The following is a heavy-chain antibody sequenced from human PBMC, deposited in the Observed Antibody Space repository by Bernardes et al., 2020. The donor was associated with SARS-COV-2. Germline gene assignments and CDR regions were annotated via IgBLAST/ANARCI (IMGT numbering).Heavy chain of an antibody. D-gene: IGHD3-16*01. J-gene: IGHJ4*02. CDR3: ARGAPEGEDAWYYFDY. Sequence: GGSLRLSCSASGFTFRSYDMHWVRQTTGQGLAWVSTIGSADDPYYPGSAKGRFTISRENAKKSLYLQMNSLRADDTAVYYCARGAPEGEDAWYYFDYWGQGTLVTVS. CDR2: IGSADDP. CDR1: GFTFRSYD. V-gene: IGHV3-13*05.